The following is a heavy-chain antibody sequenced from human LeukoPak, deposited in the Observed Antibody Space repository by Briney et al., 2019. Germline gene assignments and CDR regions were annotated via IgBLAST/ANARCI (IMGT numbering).Heavy chain of an antibody. CDR1: GGSISSYY. CDR3: ARWSKGYYDSSGYYYEAWFDP. Sequence: PSETLSLTCTVSGGSISSYYWSWIRQPPGKGLEWIGYIYYSGSTNYNPPLKSRVTISVDTSKNQFSLKLSSVTAADTAVYYCARWSKGYYDSSGYYYEAWFDPWGQGTLVTVSS. V-gene: IGHV4-59*01. CDR2: IYYSGST. J-gene: IGHJ5*02. D-gene: IGHD3-22*01.